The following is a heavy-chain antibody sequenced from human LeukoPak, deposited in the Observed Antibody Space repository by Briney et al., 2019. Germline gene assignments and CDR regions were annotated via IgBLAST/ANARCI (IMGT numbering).Heavy chain of an antibody. CDR1: GGTFSSYA. D-gene: IGHD4-17*01. J-gene: IGHJ4*02. CDR2: IIPIFGTA. V-gene: IGHV1-69*13. Sequence: SVKVSCKASGGTFSSYAISWVRQAPGQWLEWMGGIIPIFGTANYAQKFQGRVTITADESTSTAYMELSSLRSEDMAVYYCARAPMTTVTYFDYWGQGTLVTVSS. CDR3: ARAPMTTVTYFDY.